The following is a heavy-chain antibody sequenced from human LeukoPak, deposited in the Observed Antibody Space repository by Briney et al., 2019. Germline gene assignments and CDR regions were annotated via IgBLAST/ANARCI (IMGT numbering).Heavy chain of an antibody. CDR1: GFTFSSYS. CDR3: ARAGTYNFFDY. J-gene: IGHJ4*02. CDR2: VVSGSSTI. D-gene: IGHD1-1*01. V-gene: IGHV3-48*01. Sequence: PGGSLRLSCAASGFTFSSYSMNWVRQSPGEGLDWVSYVVSGSSTIYYADSVKGRFTISTDNAKNSLYLQKNSLRAGDTAVYYCARAGTYNFFDYWGQGTLVTVSS.